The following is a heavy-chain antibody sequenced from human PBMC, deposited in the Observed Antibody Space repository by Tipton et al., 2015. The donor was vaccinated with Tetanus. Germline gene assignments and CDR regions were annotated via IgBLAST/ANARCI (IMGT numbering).Heavy chain of an antibody. Sequence: TLSLTCTVSGDSMTRYYWSWIRQPPGKGLEWIGEINHTGSTNYNPSLKSRVTISVDTSKNRVSLKLNSVTAADTAVYYCAGGGLCVGPACAGISPLLDVWGRGTLVTVSS. CDR3: AGGGLCVGPACAGISPLLDV. CDR1: GDSMTRYY. V-gene: IGHV4-34*01. J-gene: IGHJ2*01. D-gene: IGHD2-15*01. CDR2: INHTGST.